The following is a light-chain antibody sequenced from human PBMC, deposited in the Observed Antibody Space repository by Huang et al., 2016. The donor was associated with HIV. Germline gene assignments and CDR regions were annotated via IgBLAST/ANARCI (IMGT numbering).Light chain of an antibody. CDR3: QQRRNSIT. Sequence: EIVLTQSPATLSLAPGESVTLSCRASQSVSDYLAWYQHKRGQAPRLLIYDASNRATGIPARFSGSGSGTDFTLTISSLEPEDFAVYYCQQRRNSITFGQGTRLEIK. J-gene: IGKJ5*01. CDR2: DAS. V-gene: IGKV3-11*01. CDR1: QSVSDY.